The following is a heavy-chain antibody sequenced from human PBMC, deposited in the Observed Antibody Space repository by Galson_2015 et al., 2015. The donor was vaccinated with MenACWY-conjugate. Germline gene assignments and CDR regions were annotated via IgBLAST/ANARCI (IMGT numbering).Heavy chain of an antibody. J-gene: IGHJ4*02. CDR1: GGSISSGSHY. V-gene: IGHV4-39*01. D-gene: IGHD1-26*01. CDR3: AIRGVVGATAY. CDR2: IYSGGNT. Sequence: ETLSLTCSVSGGSISSGSHYWTWIRQPPGQRLEWIGSIYSGGNTFYNPSLKSRVTISADTSKNQFSLKLNSVSAADTAVYFCAIRGVVGATAYWGQGTLVTVSS.